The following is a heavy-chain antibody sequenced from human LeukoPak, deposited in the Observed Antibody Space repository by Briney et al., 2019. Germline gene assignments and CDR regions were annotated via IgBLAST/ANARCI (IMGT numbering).Heavy chain of an antibody. V-gene: IGHV4-34*01. CDR3: AKDWKGPIMGWNYGYFDL. CDR1: GGSFSGYY. J-gene: IGHJ2*01. D-gene: IGHD1-1*01. CDR2: MNHSGST. Sequence: TAETLSLTCAVYGGSFSGYYWSWVRQPPGKGLEWVGEMNHSGSTNYNPSLKSRVTISVGTSKNQFCLKLSSVIAANTAVCYCAKDWKGPIMGWNYGYFDLWGRGTLVTVSS.